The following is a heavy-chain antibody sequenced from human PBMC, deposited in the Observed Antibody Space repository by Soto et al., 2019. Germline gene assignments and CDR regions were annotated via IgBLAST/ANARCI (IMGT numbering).Heavy chain of an antibody. Sequence: SETLSLTCTVSDVSVRRGEYYWTWMRQPPGKGLEWVATIYYSGTTYYNPSLKSRLTISLDTSRNQFSLDLTSVTAADTAVYYCARLAYSHYSTWGKGTLGTV. J-gene: IGHJ4*02. CDR3: ARLAYSHYST. CDR1: DVSVRRGEYY. CDR2: IYYSGTT. D-gene: IGHD5-12*01. V-gene: IGHV4-39*01.